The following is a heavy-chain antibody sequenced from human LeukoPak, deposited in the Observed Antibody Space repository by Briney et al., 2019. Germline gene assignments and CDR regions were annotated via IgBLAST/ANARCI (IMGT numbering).Heavy chain of an antibody. D-gene: IGHD6-6*01. V-gene: IGHV4-34*01. CDR2: INHSGST. J-gene: IGHJ4*02. CDR3: ARGRSSSSGLVDD. CDR1: GGSFSGYY. Sequence: SETLSLTCAVYGGSFSGYYWSWIRQPPGKGLEWIGEINHSGSTNYNPSLKSRVTISVDTSKNQFSLKLNSVTAADTAVYYCARGRSSSSGLVDDWGQGTLVTVAS.